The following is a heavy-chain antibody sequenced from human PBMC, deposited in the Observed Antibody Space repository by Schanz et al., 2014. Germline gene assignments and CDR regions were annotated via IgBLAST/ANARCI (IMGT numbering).Heavy chain of an antibody. CDR2: IYYSGST. J-gene: IGHJ6*02. Sequence: QLQLQESGPGLVKPSETLSLTCTVSGGSISSSSYYWGWIRQPPGKGLEWIGSIYYSGSTYYNPSLKSGFTIPEATPKNQSPRKLSSVTAADTAVYYCARHSGYYYYYGMDVWGQGTTVTVSS. CDR3: ARHSGYYYYYGMDV. V-gene: IGHV4-39*01. CDR1: GGSISSSSYY.